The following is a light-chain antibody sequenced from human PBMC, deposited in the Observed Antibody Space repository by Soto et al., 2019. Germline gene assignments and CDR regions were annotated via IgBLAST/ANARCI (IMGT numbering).Light chain of an antibody. V-gene: IGKV3-20*01. CDR3: QQYGSSPMYT. CDR2: GAS. CDR1: QSVSSSY. Sequence: EIVLTQSPGTLSLSPGERATLSCRASQSVSSSYLAWYQQTPGQAPRLLIYGASSRATGIPDRFSGSGPGTDFTLTISRLEPEDFAVYYCQQYGSSPMYTFGQGTKLEIK. J-gene: IGKJ2*01.